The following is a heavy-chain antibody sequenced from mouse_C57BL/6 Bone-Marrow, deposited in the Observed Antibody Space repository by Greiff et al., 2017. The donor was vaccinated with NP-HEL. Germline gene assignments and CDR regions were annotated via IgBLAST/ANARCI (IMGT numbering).Heavy chain of an antibody. CDR3: ARSGLLPPVSRPHYYAMDY. D-gene: IGHD2-3*01. CDR1: GYTFTSYW. Sequence: QVQLQQPGAELVKPGASVKLSCKASGYTFTSYWMHWVKQRPGQGLEWIGMIHPNSGSTNYNEKFKSKATLTVDKSSSTAYMQLSSLTSEDSAVYYFARSGLLPPVSRPHYYAMDYWGQGTSVTVSS. CDR2: IHPNSGST. V-gene: IGHV1-64*01. J-gene: IGHJ4*01.